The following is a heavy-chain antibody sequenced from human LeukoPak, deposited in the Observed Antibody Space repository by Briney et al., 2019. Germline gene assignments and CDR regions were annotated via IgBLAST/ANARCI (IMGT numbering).Heavy chain of an antibody. CDR3: ARKDPTPLSHFDY. CDR2: ISYDGGNK. V-gene: IGHV3-30*12. D-gene: IGHD2-15*01. CDR1: GFTFSSYG. J-gene: IGHJ4*02. Sequence: PGGSLRLSCAASGFTFSSYGMHWVRQAPGKGGEWVAVISYDGGNKYYADPVKGRFTISRDDAKNSLYLQMNRLRAEDTAVYYCARKDPTPLSHFDYWGQGTLVTVSS.